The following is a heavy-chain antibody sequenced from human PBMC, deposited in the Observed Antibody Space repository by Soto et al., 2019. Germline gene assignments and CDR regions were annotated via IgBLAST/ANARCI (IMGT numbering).Heavy chain of an antibody. D-gene: IGHD1-26*01. V-gene: IGHV3-30*18. CDR3: AKDLVGGVRYYYGMDV. CDR2: ISYDGSNK. CDR1: GFAFSSYG. Sequence: HPGGSLRLSCAASGFAFSSYGMHWVRQAPGKGLEWVALISYDGSNKYYADSVKGRFTISRDNSKNTLYLQMNSLRAEDTAMFYCAKDLVGGVRYYYGMDVWGQGTTVTVSS. J-gene: IGHJ6*02.